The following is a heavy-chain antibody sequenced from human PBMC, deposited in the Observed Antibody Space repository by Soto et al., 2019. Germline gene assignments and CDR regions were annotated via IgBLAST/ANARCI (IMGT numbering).Heavy chain of an antibody. CDR2: ISYDGSNK. V-gene: IGHV3-30-3*01. CDR1: GFTFSSYA. CDR3: AREEAALYYYYYGMDV. D-gene: IGHD6-6*01. J-gene: IGHJ6*02. Sequence: ESGGGVVQPGRSLRLSCAASGFTFSSYAMHWVRQAPGKGLEWVAVISYDGSNKYYADSVKGRFTISRDNSKNTLYLQMNSLRAEDTAVYYCAREEAALYYYYYGMDVWGQGTTVTVSS.